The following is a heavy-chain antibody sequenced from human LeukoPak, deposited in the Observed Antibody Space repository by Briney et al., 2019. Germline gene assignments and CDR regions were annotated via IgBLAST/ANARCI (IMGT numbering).Heavy chain of an antibody. CDR2: INHSGST. CDR3: ARHGSTYYYDSSGYYRRPFDY. CDR1: GGSFSGYY. Sequence: SETLSLTCAVYGGSFSGYYWSWIRQPPGKGLEWIGEINHSGSTNYNPSLKSRVTISVDTSKNQFSLKLSSVTAADTAVYCCARHGSTYYYDSSGYYRRPFDYWGQGTLVTVSS. V-gene: IGHV4-34*01. J-gene: IGHJ4*02. D-gene: IGHD3-22*01.